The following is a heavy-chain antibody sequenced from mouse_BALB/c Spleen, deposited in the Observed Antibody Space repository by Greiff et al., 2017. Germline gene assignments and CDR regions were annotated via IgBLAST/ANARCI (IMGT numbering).Heavy chain of an antibody. V-gene: IGHV2-9*02. CDR3: ARAYGVYYKGFAY. Sequence: QVQLKESGPGLVAPSQSLSITCTVSGFSLTSYGVHWVRQPPGKGLEWLGVIWAGGSTNYNSALMSRLSISKDNSKSQVFLKMNSLQTDDTAMYYSARAYGVYYKGFAYWGQGTLVTVSA. J-gene: IGHJ3*01. CDR1: GFSLTSYG. CDR2: IWAGGST. D-gene: IGHD2-3*01.